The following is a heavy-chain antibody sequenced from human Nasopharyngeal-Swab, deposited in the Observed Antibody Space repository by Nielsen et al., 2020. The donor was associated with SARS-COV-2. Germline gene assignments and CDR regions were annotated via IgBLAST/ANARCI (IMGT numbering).Heavy chain of an antibody. Sequence: SETLSLTCTVSGGSISSSSYYWSWIRQPPGKGLEWIGYIYYSGSTNYNPSLKSRVTISVDTSKNQFSLKLSSVTAADTAVYYCAATTVVTYFDYWGQGTLVTVSS. D-gene: IGHD4-23*01. CDR3: AATTVVTYFDY. CDR2: IYYSGST. CDR1: GGSISSSSYY. J-gene: IGHJ4*02. V-gene: IGHV4-61*05.